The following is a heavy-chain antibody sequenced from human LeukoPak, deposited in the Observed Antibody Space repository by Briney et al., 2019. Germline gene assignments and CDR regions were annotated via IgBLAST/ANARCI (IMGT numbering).Heavy chain of an antibody. CDR1: GFTFSSAW. CDR3: ARDWYSSSSGVQDY. CDR2: ISSDVSST. V-gene: IGHV3-74*01. Sequence: GGSLRLSCAASGFTFSSAWMHWVRQAPGKGLVWVSRISSDVSSTSYADSVKGRFTISRDNAKNTLYLEMNSLRAEDTAVYYCARDWYSSSSGVQDYWGQGTLVTVSS. J-gene: IGHJ4*02. D-gene: IGHD6-6*01.